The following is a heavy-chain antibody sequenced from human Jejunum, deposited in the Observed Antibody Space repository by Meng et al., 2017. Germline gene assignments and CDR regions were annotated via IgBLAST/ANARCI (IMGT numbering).Heavy chain of an antibody. Sequence: GGPLRLSCAAPGFSFSNYEMNWVRQAPGKGLEWVSYISIGGSPMYYADSVKGRFTISRDNAKNSLYLQMNSLRDEDTAVYYCARTKRGYYFDYWGQGTRVTGSS. CDR1: GFSFSNYE. J-gene: IGHJ4*02. CDR2: ISIGGSPM. V-gene: IGHV3-48*03. CDR3: ARTKRGYYFDY.